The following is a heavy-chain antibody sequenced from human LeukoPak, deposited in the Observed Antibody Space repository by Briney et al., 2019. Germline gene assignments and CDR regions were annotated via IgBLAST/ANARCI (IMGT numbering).Heavy chain of an antibody. D-gene: IGHD3-22*01. J-gene: IGHJ4*02. CDR2: INSDGSST. V-gene: IGHV3-74*01. CDR1: GFTLRRDW. CDR3: ARDPLGYDSSGYYDY. Sequence: GSRRRSCAAAGFTLRRDWRYWGRQAPGKGLVWVSRINSDGSSTSYADSVKGRFTISRDNAKNTLYLQMNSLRAEDTAVYYCARDPLGYDSSGYYDYWGQGTLVTVSS.